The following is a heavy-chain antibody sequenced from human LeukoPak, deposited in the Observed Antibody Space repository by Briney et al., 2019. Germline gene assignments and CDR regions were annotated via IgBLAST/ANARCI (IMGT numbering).Heavy chain of an antibody. V-gene: IGHV1-46*01. J-gene: IGHJ4*02. CDR1: GYTFTGYW. CDR2: ISPSGGST. CDR3: ATSHSGGYFDY. Sequence: GASVKVSCKAFGYTFTGYWMHWVRQAPGQGPEWMGVISPSGGSTIYAQKFQGRVTMTEDTSTDTAYMELSSLRSEDTAVYYCATSHSGGYFDYWGQGTLVTVSS. D-gene: IGHD3-10*01.